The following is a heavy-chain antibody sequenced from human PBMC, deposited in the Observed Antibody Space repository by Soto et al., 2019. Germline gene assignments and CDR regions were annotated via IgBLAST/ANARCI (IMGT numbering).Heavy chain of an antibody. CDR3: ARAYCSSTTCPNETPYYYGMDV. D-gene: IGHD2-2*01. J-gene: IGHJ6*02. CDR1: GYSFSGYY. CDR2: INLNSGVT. Sequence: ASVKVSCKASGYSFSGYYMHWVRQAPGQGLEWMGSINLNSGVTKYAQKFQGGLTVTWDTSISTVYMELNRLRSDDTAVYFCARAYCSSTTCPNETPYYYGMDVWGQGTTVTVSS. V-gene: IGHV1-2*02.